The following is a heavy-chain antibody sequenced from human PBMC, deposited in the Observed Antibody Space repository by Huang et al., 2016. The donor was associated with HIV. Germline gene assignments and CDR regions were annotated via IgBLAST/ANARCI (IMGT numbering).Heavy chain of an antibody. V-gene: IGHV4-34*02. D-gene: IGHD3-10*01. J-gene: IGHJ6*02. CDR3: ARAEDVGRFGQLLPPPYAMDV. CDR1: GGSFSGYY. Sequence: QVQLQQWGAGLLKPSETLSLTCAVYGGSFSGYYWTWIRQSPRRGLEWIGEIRHTSITTQNPSLRGRLTCSVDPSKKQFSLKLKSVTVADTAIDYCARAEDVGRFGQLLPPPYAMDVWGHGTTVIVSS. CDR2: IRHTSIT.